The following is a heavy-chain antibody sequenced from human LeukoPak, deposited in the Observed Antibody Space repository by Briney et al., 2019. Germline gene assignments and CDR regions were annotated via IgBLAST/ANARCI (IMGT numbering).Heavy chain of an antibody. CDR3: ARSMGSYGLYYFDY. V-gene: IGHV3-72*01. D-gene: IGHD1-26*01. CDR2: TRNKANSYTT. Sequence: PGGSLRLSCAASGFTFSDHYMDWVRQAPGKGLEWVGRTRNKANSYTTEYAASVKGRFTISRDDSKNSLYLQMNSLKTEDTAVYHCARSMGSYGLYYFDYWGQGTLVTVSS. CDR1: GFTFSDHY. J-gene: IGHJ4*02.